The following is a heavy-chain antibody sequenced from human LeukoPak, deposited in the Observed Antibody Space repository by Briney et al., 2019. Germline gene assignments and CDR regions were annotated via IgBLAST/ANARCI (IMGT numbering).Heavy chain of an antibody. V-gene: IGHV4-4*07. CDR3: ARHYDFWSGYSNWFDP. J-gene: IGHJ5*02. CDR2: IYTSGST. CDR1: GGSISSYY. Sequence: SETLSLTCTVSGGSISSYYWSWIRQPAGKGLEWIGRIYTSGSTNYNPSLKSRVTMSVATSKTRFSLKLSYVTAADTAVYYCARHYDFWSGYSNWFDPWGQGTLVTVSS. D-gene: IGHD3-3*01.